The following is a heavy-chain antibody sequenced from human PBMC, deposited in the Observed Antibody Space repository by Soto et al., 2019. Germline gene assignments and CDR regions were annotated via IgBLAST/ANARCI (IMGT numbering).Heavy chain of an antibody. D-gene: IGHD5-12*01. CDR2: INHSGST. J-gene: IGHJ6*02. V-gene: IGHV4-34*01. CDR3: ARNRGRGYSGYDYYAQLYYYYGMDV. Sequence: SETLSLTCAVYGGSFSGYYWSWIRQPPGKGLEWIGEINHSGSTNYNPSLKSRVTISVDTSKNQFSLKLSSVTAADTAVYYCARNRGRGYSGYDYYAQLYYYYGMDVWGQGTTVTVSS. CDR1: GGSFSGYY.